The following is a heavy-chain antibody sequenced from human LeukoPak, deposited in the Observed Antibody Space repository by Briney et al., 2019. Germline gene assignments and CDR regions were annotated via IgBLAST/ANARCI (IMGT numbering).Heavy chain of an antibody. V-gene: IGHV3-23*01. CDR2: ISGDGRDI. Sequence: GGTLRLSCAASAFTFGSYGMSWVRQAPGKGLEWVSAISGDGRDIFYADAVKGRFTISRDNSKNTLYLQMNSLRAEDTAVYYCANTGDWGQGTLVTVSS. J-gene: IGHJ4*02. CDR1: AFTFGSYG. CDR3: ANTGD.